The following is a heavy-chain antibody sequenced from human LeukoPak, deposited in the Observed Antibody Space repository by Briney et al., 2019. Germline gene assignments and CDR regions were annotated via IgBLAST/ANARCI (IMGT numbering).Heavy chain of an antibody. D-gene: IGHD2-2*01. CDR2: ISGSGGST. J-gene: IGHJ4*02. V-gene: IGHV3-23*01. CDR1: GFTFSSYA. CDR3: AKDRGEVPATFGY. Sequence: GGSLRLSCAASGFTFSSYAMSWVRPAPGRGLEWVSAISGSGGSTYYADSVKGRFTISRDNSKKTLYLQMNSLRAEDTAVYYCAKDRGEVPATFGYWGQGTLVTVSS.